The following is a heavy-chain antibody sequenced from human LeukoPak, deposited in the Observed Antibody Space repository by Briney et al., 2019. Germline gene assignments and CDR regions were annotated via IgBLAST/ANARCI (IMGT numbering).Heavy chain of an antibody. CDR2: ISWNSGSI. J-gene: IGHJ4*02. Sequence: GGSLRLSCAASGFTFDDYAMHWVRQAPGKGLEWVSGISWNSGSIGYADSVKGRFTISRDNAKNSPYLQMNSLRAEDTALYYCAKDISAVATYYFDYWGQGTLVTVSS. CDR3: AKDISAVATYYFDY. CDR1: GFTFDDYA. V-gene: IGHV3-9*01. D-gene: IGHD6-19*01.